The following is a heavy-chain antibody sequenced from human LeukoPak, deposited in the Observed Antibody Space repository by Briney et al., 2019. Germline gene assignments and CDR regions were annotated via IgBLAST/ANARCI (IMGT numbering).Heavy chain of an antibody. Sequence: ASVKVSCKASGYTFTSYATHWVRQAPGQRLEWMGWTNAGNGNTKYSQKFQGRVTITRDTSASTAYMELSSLRSEDTAVYYCASPTIVATDYGMDVWGKGTTVTVSS. CDR3: ASPTIVATDYGMDV. CDR1: GYTFTSYA. J-gene: IGHJ6*04. D-gene: IGHD5-12*01. V-gene: IGHV1-3*01. CDR2: TNAGNGNT.